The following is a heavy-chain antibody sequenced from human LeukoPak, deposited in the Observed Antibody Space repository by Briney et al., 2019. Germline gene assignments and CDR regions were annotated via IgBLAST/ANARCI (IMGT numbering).Heavy chain of an antibody. J-gene: IGHJ4*02. CDR1: GFTFSSYA. CDR3: ARGRVEGGYSYGFFDY. D-gene: IGHD5-18*01. Sequence: PGGSLRLSCAASGFTFSSYAMHWVRQAPGKGLEWVAVISYDGSNKYYADSVKGRFTISRDNSKHTLYLQMNSLRAEDTAVYYCARGRVEGGYSYGFFDYWGQGTLVTVSS. V-gene: IGHV3-30*04. CDR2: ISYDGSNK.